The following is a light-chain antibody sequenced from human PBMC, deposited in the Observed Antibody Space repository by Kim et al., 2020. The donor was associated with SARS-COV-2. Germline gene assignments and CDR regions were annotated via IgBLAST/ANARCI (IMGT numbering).Light chain of an antibody. Sequence: DIQMTQSPSSLSASVGDRVTITCRASQTIANYLNWYQQKPGKAPKLLLHSASSLQSGVPSRFSGSGSGTDFTLIISSLQPEDFATYYCQQSYSTPRTFGQGTKVDIK. V-gene: IGKV1-39*01. J-gene: IGKJ1*01. CDR1: QTIANY. CDR3: QQSYSTPRT. CDR2: SAS.